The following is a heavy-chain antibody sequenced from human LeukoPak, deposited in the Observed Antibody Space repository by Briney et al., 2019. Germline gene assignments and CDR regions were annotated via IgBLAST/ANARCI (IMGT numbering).Heavy chain of an antibody. J-gene: IGHJ4*02. CDR2: SGSP. CDR3: TTYYVGEGGRGH. Sequence: KTGGSLRLSCASSGFTFRRYDMNWVRQAPGKGLEWIGHSGSPSYNPSLKSRVMISIDTSKNQFSLKVSTVTAADTAVYYCTTYYVGEGGRGHWGPGTLVTVSS. CDR1: GFTFRRYD. V-gene: IGHV4-59*01. D-gene: IGHD2-21*01.